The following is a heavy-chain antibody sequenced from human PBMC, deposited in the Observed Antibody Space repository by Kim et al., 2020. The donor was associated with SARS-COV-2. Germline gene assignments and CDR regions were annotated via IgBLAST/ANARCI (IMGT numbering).Heavy chain of an antibody. J-gene: IGHJ4*02. D-gene: IGHD6-13*01. CDR3: AKPDSREIIAAAVFWH. CDR1: GFTFDDYA. CDR2: ISWNSGSI. V-gene: IGHV3-9*01. Sequence: GGSLRLSCAASGFTFDDYAMHWVRQAPGKGLEWVSGISWNSGSIGYADSVKGRFTISRDNAKNSLYLQMNSLRAEDTALYYCAKPDSREIIAAAVFWHWGQGTLVTVSS.